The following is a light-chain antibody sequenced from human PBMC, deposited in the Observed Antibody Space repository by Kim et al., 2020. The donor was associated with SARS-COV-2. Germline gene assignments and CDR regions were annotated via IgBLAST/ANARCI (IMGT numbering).Light chain of an antibody. V-gene: IGLV6-57*04. CDR3: QSYNRSNVV. J-gene: IGLJ2*01. CDR1: SGSIDDNY. Sequence: NFMPTQPHSVSESPGKTVTISCTRSSGSIDDNYVQWYQQRPGGVPTTVIYEDDQRPSGVSDRFSGSIDNSSNSASLTISGLKTEDEADYYCQSYNRSNVVFGGGTQLTVL. CDR2: EDD.